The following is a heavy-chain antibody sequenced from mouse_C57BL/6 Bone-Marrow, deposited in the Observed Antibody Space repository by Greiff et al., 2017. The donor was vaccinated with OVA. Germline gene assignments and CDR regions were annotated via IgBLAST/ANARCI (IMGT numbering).Heavy chain of an antibody. Sequence: VQLQQSGAELVRPGASVKLSCTASGFNIKDYYMHWVKQRPEQGLEWIGRIDPEDGDNEYAPKFQGKATITADTSSNTAYLQLSSLTSENTAVYYCTTRTRGVYNYWGQGTTLTVSS. CDR3: TTRTRGVYNY. J-gene: IGHJ2*01. CDR2: IDPEDGDN. V-gene: IGHV14-1*01. CDR1: GFNIKDYY.